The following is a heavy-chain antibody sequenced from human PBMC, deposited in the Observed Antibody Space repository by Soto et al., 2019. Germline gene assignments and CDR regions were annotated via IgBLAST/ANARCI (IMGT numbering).Heavy chain of an antibody. D-gene: IGHD6-19*01. CDR1: GFTFSNAW. Sequence: GGSLRLSCAVSGFTFSNAWMNWVRQAPGKGLEWVGRIKSKTDGGTTDYAAPVKGRFTISRDDSKNTLYLQMNSLKTEDTAVYYCTTDLTASNHPMAVAGTNAFDIWGQGTMVTVSS. V-gene: IGHV3-15*07. CDR2: IKSKTDGGTT. J-gene: IGHJ3*02. CDR3: TTDLTASNHPMAVAGTNAFDI.